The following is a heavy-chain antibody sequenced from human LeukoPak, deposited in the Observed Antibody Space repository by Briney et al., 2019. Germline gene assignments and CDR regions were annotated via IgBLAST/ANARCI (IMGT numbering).Heavy chain of an antibody. J-gene: IGHJ4*02. CDR1: GGSISDYY. Sequence: SETLSLTCTVSGGSISDYYWSWIRQPAGKGLEWIGRIYTTGSTDYNPSLKSRVTMSVVTSKNQFSLKLSSVTAADTAVYYCARGTSEYGSGSYYEDYWGQGTLVTVSS. D-gene: IGHD3-10*01. V-gene: IGHV4-4*07. CDR2: IYTTGST. CDR3: ARGTSEYGSGSYYEDY.